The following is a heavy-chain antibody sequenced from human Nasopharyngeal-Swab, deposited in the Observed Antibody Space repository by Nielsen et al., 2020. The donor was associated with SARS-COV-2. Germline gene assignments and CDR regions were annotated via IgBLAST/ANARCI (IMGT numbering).Heavy chain of an antibody. Sequence: SVKVSCKASGGTFSSYAISWVRQAPGQGLEWMGGIIPIFGTANYAQKFQGRVTITADESTSTAYMELSSLRSEDTAVYYCARFAYSSGWTEKYFDSWGQGTLVTVSS. CDR3: ARFAYSSGWTEKYFDS. V-gene: IGHV1-69*13. D-gene: IGHD6-19*01. J-gene: IGHJ4*02. CDR1: GGTFSSYA. CDR2: IIPIFGTA.